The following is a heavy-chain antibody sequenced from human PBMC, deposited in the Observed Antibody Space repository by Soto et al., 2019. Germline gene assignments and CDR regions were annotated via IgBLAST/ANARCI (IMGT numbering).Heavy chain of an antibody. J-gene: IGHJ4*02. CDR3: ARGASSSWTSLDY. D-gene: IGHD6-13*01. Sequence: ASVKVSCKASGCSFTSYAVHWVRQAPGQRLEWMGWINAGNGNTKSSQKFQGRVTITRDTSASTAYMELSSLRSEDTAVYYCARGASSSWTSLDYWGQGTLVTVSS. V-gene: IGHV1-3*01. CDR1: GCSFTSYA. CDR2: INAGNGNT.